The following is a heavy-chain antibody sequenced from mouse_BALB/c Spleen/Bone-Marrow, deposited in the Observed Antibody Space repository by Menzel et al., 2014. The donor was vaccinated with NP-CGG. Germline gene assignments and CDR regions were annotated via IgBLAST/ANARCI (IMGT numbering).Heavy chain of an antibody. CDR2: ISSGGSYT. V-gene: IGHV5-6*01. J-gene: IGHJ2*01. CDR1: GFTFSSYG. CDR3: ARQTYYDYDGYFDY. Sequence: EVQLVESGGDLVKPGGSPKLSCAASGFTFSSYGMSWVRQTPDKRLESVATISSGGSYTYYPDSVKGRFTISRDNAKNTLYLQMSSLKSEDTAMYYCARQTYYDYDGYFDYWGQGTTLTVSS. D-gene: IGHD2-4*01.